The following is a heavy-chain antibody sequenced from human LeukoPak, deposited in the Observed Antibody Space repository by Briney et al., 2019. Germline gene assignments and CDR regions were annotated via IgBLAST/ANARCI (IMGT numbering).Heavy chain of an antibody. J-gene: IGHJ4*02. CDR2: ISAYNGNT. V-gene: IGHV1-18*01. D-gene: IGHD3-9*01. CDR1: GYTFTSYG. CDR3: ARDLGRYFDWLLSPLFDY. Sequence: GPVKVSCKASGYTFTSYGISWVRQAPGQGLEWMGWISAYNGNTNYAQKLQGRVTMTTDTSTSTAYMELRSLRSDDTAVYYCARDLGRYFDWLLSPLFDYWGPGNPGHRLL.